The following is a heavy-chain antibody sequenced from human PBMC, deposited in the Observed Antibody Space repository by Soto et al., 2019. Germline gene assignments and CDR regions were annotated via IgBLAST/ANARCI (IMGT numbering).Heavy chain of an antibody. V-gene: IGHV4-30-4*01. D-gene: IGHD6-13*01. CDR2: IYYSGST. CDR3: ARSLSKTYSRAL. J-gene: IGHJ4*02. Sequence: IISRDYYWSWNHQPPGKGLEWIGYIYYSGSTYYNPSLKSRVTISVDTSKNQFSLKLSSVTAADMVLYYCARSLSKTYSRALWGKGTLVLVSS. CDR1: IISRDYY.